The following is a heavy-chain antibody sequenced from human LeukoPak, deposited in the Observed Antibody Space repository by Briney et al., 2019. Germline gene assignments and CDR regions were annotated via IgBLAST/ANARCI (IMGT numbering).Heavy chain of an antibody. CDR3: AAQGGSGDLRY. D-gene: IGHD4-17*01. Sequence: GGSLRLSCEASGFIFSSYEMNWVRQAPGKGLEWVGRIKRIIDGGTTDYAAPVKGRFTVSRDDSINTLYLQMSSLKTEDTAVYYCAAQGGSGDLRYWGQGTLVTVSS. CDR2: IKRIIDGGTT. J-gene: IGHJ4*02. CDR1: GFIFSSYE. V-gene: IGHV3-15*01.